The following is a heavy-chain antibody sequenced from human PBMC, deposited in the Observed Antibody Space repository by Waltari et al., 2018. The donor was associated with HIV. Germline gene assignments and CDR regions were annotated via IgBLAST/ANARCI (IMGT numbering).Heavy chain of an antibody. V-gene: IGHV3-7*01. D-gene: IGHD2-8*02. J-gene: IGHJ5*02. CDR1: EFXFSSYW. CDR3: VRDXFCTGINCYKTEXXWFDP. CDR2: IKHDGSEK. Sequence: EGHLVQSGGGLVQPGGXLRXSXAXXEFXFSSYWMXWIRQVPGKGLEXXANIKHDGSEKYYVDSVRGRFAISRDNAKNSLHLQMNSLXAEDTAVXYCVRDXFCTGINCYKTEXXWFDPWGQGTXVIXSS.